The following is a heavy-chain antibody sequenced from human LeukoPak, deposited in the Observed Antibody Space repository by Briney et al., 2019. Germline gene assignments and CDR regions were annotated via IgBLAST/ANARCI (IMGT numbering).Heavy chain of an antibody. CDR3: AREGSGYYPLYYFDY. D-gene: IGHD3-22*01. CDR1: GGSISSYY. J-gene: IGHJ4*02. Sequence: PSETLSLTCTVSGGSISSYYWSWIRQPPGKGLEWIGYIYYSGSTNYNPSLKSRVTISVDTSKNQFSLELSSVTAADTAVYYCAREGSGYYPLYYFDYWGQGTLVTVSS. V-gene: IGHV4-59*01. CDR2: IYYSGST.